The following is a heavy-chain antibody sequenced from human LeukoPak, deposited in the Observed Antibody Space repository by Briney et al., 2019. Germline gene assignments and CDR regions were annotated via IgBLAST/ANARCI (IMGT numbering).Heavy chain of an antibody. CDR2: TGGSDDST. CDR1: GVTFNTYA. CDR3: TKDLMTGFSSGWYFGY. D-gene: IGHD6-19*01. Sequence: GGSLRLSCAASGVTFNTYAMSWVRQAPGKGLEWVAVTGGSDDSTHYADSVKGRFTISRDNSKNSLYLQMSSLTAEDTAVYYCTKDLMTGFSSGWYFGYWGQGTLVTVSS. V-gene: IGHV3-23*01. J-gene: IGHJ4*02.